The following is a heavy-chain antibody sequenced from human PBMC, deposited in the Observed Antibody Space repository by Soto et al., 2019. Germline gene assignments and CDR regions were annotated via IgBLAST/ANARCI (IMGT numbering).Heavy chain of an antibody. J-gene: IGHJ4*02. D-gene: IGHD5-18*01. Sequence: SETLSLTCTVSGGSISNYYWSWIRQPPGKGLEWIGYIYSSGSTHYNPSLQSRVTISADTSKNQVSLKVNSVTAADTAMYYCARDHPHSYGVYYFDYWGQGAPVTVSS. CDR3: ARDHPHSYGVYYFDY. CDR2: IYSSGST. V-gene: IGHV4-59*01. CDR1: GGSISNYY.